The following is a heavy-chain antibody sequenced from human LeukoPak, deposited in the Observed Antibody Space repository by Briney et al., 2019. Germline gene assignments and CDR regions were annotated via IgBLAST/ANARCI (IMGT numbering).Heavy chain of an antibody. CDR2: ISGSGGST. J-gene: IGHJ4*02. CDR1: GFTSSSYA. CDR3: AKGGMITFGYLDYFDY. D-gene: IGHD3-16*01. V-gene: IGHV3-23*01. Sequence: PSGGSLRLSCAASGFTSSSYAMSWVRQAPEKGLEWVSAISGSGGSTYYADSVKGRFTISRDNSKNTLYLQMNSLRAEDTAVYYCAKGGMITFGYLDYFDYWGQGTLVTVSS.